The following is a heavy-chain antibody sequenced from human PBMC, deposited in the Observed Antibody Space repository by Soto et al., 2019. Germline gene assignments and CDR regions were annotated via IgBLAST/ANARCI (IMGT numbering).Heavy chain of an antibody. CDR2: ISYDGSNK. D-gene: IGHD3-3*01. CDR3: VRVLRVLSSLDY. Sequence: QVQLVESGGGVVQPGRSLRLSCAASGFTFSSYGMHWVRQAPGKGLEWVAVISYDGSNKYYADSVKGRFTISRDNSNNTLYLQMTSLRAEDTAVYYWVRVLRVLSSLDYGGQGTLVTVSS. CDR1: GFTFSSYG. V-gene: IGHV3-30*03. J-gene: IGHJ4*02.